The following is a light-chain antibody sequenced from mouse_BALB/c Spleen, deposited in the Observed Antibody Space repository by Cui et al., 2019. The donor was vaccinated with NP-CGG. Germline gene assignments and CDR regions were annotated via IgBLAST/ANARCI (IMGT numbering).Light chain of an antibody. J-gene: IGLJ1*01. Sequence: QAVLPQASALTTSPGETVTLTCRSSTGAVTTSNYANWVQEKPDHLFTGLIGGTKNRAPGVPARFSGSLIGDKAALTITGAQTEDEAIYFCALWYSNHWVFGGGTKLTVL. CDR1: TGAVTTSNY. CDR2: GTK. V-gene: IGLV1*01. CDR3: ALWYSNHWV.